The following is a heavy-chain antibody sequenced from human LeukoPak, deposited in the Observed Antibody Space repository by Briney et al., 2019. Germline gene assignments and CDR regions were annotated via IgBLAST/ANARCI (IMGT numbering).Heavy chain of an antibody. V-gene: IGHV1-18*04. CDR1: GYTFTSYG. D-gene: IGHD3-10*01. CDR3: ATGGRGSGSYYFDY. J-gene: IGHJ4*02. Sequence: GASVKVSCKASGYTFTSYGISWVRQAPGQGLEWMGWISAYNGNTNYAQKLQGRVTMTEDTSTDTAYMELSSLRSEDTAVYYCATGGRGSGSYYFDYWGQGTLVTVSS. CDR2: ISAYNGNT.